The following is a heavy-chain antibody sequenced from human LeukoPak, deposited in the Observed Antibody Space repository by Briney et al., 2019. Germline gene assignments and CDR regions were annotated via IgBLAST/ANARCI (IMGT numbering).Heavy chain of an antibody. CDR1: GGSITSYD. Sequence: SETLSLTCTVSGGSITSYDWSWIRQSPEKGLEWIGNVYYSGSANYNSSLKSRVTISVDTSKKELHLKLSSVTAADTAVYYCARRAPYGSGSYPEYYSDYWGQGTLVTVSS. V-gene: IGHV4-59*08. CDR3: ARRAPYGSGSYPEYYSDY. J-gene: IGHJ4*02. D-gene: IGHD3-10*01. CDR2: VYYSGSA.